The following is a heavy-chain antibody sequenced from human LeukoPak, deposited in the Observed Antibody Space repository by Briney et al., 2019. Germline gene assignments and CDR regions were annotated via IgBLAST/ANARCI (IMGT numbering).Heavy chain of an antibody. Sequence: ASEKVSCKASGYTFTSFDINWVRQAPGKGLEWMGGFDPEDGETIYAQKFQGRVTMTEDTSTDTAYMELSSLRSEDTAVYYCATGYCSSTSCYIFDYRGQGTLVTVSS. J-gene: IGHJ4*02. D-gene: IGHD2-2*02. V-gene: IGHV1-24*01. CDR2: FDPEDGET. CDR1: GYTFTSFD. CDR3: ATGYCSSTSCYIFDY.